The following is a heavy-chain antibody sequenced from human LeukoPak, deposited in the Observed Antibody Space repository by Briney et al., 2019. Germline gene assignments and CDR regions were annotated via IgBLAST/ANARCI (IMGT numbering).Heavy chain of an antibody. CDR1: GYTFTDYY. V-gene: IGHV1-2*02. D-gene: IGHD2-15*01. J-gene: IGHJ4*02. Sequence: ASVKVSCKASGYTFTDYYMHWVRQAPGQGLEWMGWINPSSGGTNCAQKFQGRVTMTRDTSISTAYMELSRLRSDDTAVYYCARDSVGLVAHDYWGQGTLVTVSS. CDR2: INPSSGGT. CDR3: ARDSVGLVAHDY.